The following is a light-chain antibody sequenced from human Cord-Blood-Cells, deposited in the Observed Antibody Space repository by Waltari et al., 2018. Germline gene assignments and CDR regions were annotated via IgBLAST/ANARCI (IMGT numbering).Light chain of an antibody. Sequence: QSVLTHPPSASGTPGQRVTLSCFGSSSNIGSNYVYWYQQLPGTAPKLLIYRNNQRPSGVPDRFSGSKSGTSASLAISGLRSEDEADYYCAAWDDSLSGRVFGTGTKVTVL. CDR1: SSNIGSNY. J-gene: IGLJ1*01. CDR3: AAWDDSLSGRV. V-gene: IGLV1-47*01. CDR2: RNN.